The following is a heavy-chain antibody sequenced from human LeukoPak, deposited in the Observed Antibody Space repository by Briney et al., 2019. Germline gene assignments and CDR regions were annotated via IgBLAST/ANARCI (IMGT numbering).Heavy chain of an antibody. Sequence: SETLSLTCTVSGGSITSHYWSWIRQPPGKGLEWIGYFYYSGSTNYNPSLESRVTISVDTSRAHFYLKLSSVTAADTAVYYCARRGGRDGYNFGYWGPGTLVTVSS. CDR3: ARRGGRDGYNFGY. CDR2: FYYSGST. D-gene: IGHD5-24*01. J-gene: IGHJ4*02. V-gene: IGHV4-59*08. CDR1: GGSITSHY.